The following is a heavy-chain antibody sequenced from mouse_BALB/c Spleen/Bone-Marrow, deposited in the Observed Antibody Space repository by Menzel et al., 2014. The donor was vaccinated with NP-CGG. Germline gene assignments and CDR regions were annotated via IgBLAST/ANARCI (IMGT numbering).Heavy chain of an antibody. Sequence: DVQLVESGGGLVQPGGSLRLPRATSGFTFTDYYMSWVRQPPGKALEWLGFIRNKANGYTTEYSASVKGRFTISRDNSQSILYLQMNTLRAEDSATYYCARDDYYAMDYWGQGTSVTVSS. CDR1: GFTFTDYY. CDR2: IRNKANGYTT. J-gene: IGHJ4*01. V-gene: IGHV7-3*02. CDR3: ARDDYYAMDY.